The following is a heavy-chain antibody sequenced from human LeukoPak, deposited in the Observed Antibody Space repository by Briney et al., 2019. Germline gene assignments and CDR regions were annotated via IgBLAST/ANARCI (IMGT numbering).Heavy chain of an antibody. CDR2: INTNTGNP. J-gene: IGHJ4*02. CDR1: GYTFTPYA. Sequence: ASVKVSCKASGYTFTPYAMTWVRQAPGQGLEWMGWINTNTGNPTYAQGFTGRFVFSLDTSVSTAYLQISSLKAEDTAVYYCARDNSGYGAFFDYWGQGTLVTVSS. CDR3: ARDNSGYGAFFDY. D-gene: IGHD5-12*01. V-gene: IGHV7-4-1*02.